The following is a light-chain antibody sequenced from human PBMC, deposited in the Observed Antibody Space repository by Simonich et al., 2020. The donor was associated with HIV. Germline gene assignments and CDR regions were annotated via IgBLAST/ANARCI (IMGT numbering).Light chain of an antibody. CDR2: RAS. CDR3: QQYYSTPLT. Sequence: DIVMTQSPDSLVVSLGERATINCKSSQSVLYSSNNKKYLAWYQQKPGQPPNLLIYRASTRESGVPDRFSGSGSGTDFTRTISSLQAEDVAVYYCQQYYSTPLTFGPGTKVEIK. V-gene: IGKV4-1*01. J-gene: IGKJ3*01. CDR1: QSVLYSSNNKKY.